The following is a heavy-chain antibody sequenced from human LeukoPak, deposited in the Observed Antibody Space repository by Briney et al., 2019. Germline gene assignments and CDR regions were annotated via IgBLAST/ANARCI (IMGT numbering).Heavy chain of an antibody. CDR1: GGSISGNTYF. J-gene: IGHJ3*02. D-gene: IGHD3-22*01. Sequence: SETLSLTCTVSGGSISGNTYFWGWIRQPPGKGLEWIVSMYYSGSTYYNPSLKSRVTISVDTSKNQFSLKLSSVTAADTAVYYCASVRDSSGYYYRGAFDIWGQGTMVTVSS. CDR3: ASVRDSSGYYYRGAFDI. CDR2: MYYSGST. V-gene: IGHV4-39*01.